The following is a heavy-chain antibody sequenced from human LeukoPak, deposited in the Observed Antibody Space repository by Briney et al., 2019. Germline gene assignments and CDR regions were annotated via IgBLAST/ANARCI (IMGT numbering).Heavy chain of an antibody. V-gene: IGHV4-59*01. D-gene: IGHD2-15*01. J-gene: IGHJ5*02. CDR2: IYYSGST. CDR1: GGSISSYY. Sequence: SETLSLTCTVSGGSISSYYWSWIRQPPGKGLEWIGYIYYSGSTNYNPSLKSRVTISVDTSKNQFSLKLSSVTAADTAVYYCAREWLLPDNWFDPWGQGTLVTVSS. CDR3: AREWLLPDNWFDP.